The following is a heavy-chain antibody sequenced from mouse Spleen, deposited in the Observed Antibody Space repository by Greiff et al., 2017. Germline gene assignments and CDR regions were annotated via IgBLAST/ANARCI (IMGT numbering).Heavy chain of an antibody. CDR1: GFTFSSYA. J-gene: IGHJ2*01. V-gene: IGHV5-9-3*01. CDR2: ISSGGSYT. Sequence: EVQRVESGGGLVKPGGSLKLSCAASGFTFSSYAMSWVRQTPEKRLEWVATISSGGSYTYYPDSVKGRFTISRDNAKNTLYLQMSSLRSEDTAMYYCARLGGNYGEDFDYWGQGTTLTVSS. D-gene: IGHD2-1*01. CDR3: ARLGGNYGEDFDY.